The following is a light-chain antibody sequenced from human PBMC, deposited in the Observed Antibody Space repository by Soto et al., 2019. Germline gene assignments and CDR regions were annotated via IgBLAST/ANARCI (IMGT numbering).Light chain of an antibody. V-gene: IGLV1-44*01. CDR2: SNT. CDR1: SSNIGSHT. J-gene: IGLJ1*01. Sequence: QSVLTQPPSASGAPGQTVTISCSGSSSNIGSHTVNWYQHLPGTAPELLIYSNTQRPLGVPVRFSGSKSGTSASLAISGLQSEDEAEYYCAAWDDRLYVFGTGTKVTVL. CDR3: AAWDDRLYV.